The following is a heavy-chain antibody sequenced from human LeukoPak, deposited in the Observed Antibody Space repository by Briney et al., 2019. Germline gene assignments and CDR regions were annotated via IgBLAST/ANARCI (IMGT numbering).Heavy chain of an antibody. Sequence: GGSLRLSCAASGFTFSSYAMSWVRQAPGKGLEWVSAISGSGGSTYYTHSVKGRFTISRDNSKNTLYLQMNSLRAEDTAVYYCAKDLLDYDILAGYSIFDYWGQGTLVTVSS. D-gene: IGHD3-9*01. V-gene: IGHV3-23*01. CDR3: AKDLLDYDILAGYSIFDY. CDR2: ISGSGGST. J-gene: IGHJ4*02. CDR1: GFTFSSYA.